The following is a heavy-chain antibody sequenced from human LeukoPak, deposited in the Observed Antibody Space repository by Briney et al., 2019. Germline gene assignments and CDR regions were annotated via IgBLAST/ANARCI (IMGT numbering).Heavy chain of an antibody. J-gene: IGHJ4*02. CDR1: GFSLSTTGVG. V-gene: IGHV2-5*01. D-gene: IGHD3-10*01. CDR3: AHKGRGSGSYTM. CDR2: TYWNNDK. Sequence: SGPTLVNPTQTLTLTCTFSGFSLSTTGVGVGWIRQPPGKALEWLAVTYWNNDKSYSPSLKSRLTITKDTSKNQVVLIMTNMDPVDTATYYCAHKGRGSGSYTMWGQGTLVTVSS.